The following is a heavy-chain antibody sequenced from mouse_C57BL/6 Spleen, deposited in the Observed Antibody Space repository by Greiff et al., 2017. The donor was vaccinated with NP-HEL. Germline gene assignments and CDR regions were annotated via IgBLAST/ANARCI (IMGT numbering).Heavy chain of an antibody. D-gene: IGHD4-1*01. CDR3: TRKKMANWDWYFDV. CDR2: IYPRDGST. J-gene: IGHJ1*03. V-gene: IGHV1-85*01. Sequence: QVQLQQSGPELVKPGASVKLSCKASGYTFTSYDINWVKQRPGQGLEWIGWIYPRDGSTKYNEKFKGKATLTVDTSSSTAYMERHSLTSEDSAVYFCTRKKMANWDWYFDVWGTGTTVTVSS. CDR1: GYTFTSYD.